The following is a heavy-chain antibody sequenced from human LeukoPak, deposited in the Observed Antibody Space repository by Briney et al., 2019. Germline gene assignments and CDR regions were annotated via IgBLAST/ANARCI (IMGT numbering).Heavy chain of an antibody. CDR1: GFTVSSNY. D-gene: IGHD3-3*01. CDR2: IYSGGST. J-gene: IGHJ4*02. Sequence: GGSLRLSCAASGFTVSSNYMSWVRQAPGKGLEWVSVIYSGGSTYYADSVKGRFTISSDNSKKTLYLQMNSLRAEDTAVYYCARVGFWSDFDYWGQGTLVTVSS. CDR3: ARVGFWSDFDY. V-gene: IGHV3-66*01.